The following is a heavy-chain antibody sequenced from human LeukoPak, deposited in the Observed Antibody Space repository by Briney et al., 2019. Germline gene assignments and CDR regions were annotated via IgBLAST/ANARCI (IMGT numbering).Heavy chain of an antibody. V-gene: IGHV3-53*05. J-gene: IGHJ4*02. Sequence: GGSLRLSCAASGLSVSTNYMSWVRQAPGKGLEWVSFIYSDGRTDYADSVKGRFTISRDNSKNTLYLQMNSLRAADTAVYYCARDKGTSYLSSFDYWGQGTLVTVSS. CDR2: IYSDGRT. D-gene: IGHD6-6*01. CDR3: ARDKGTSYLSSFDY. CDR1: GLSVSTNY.